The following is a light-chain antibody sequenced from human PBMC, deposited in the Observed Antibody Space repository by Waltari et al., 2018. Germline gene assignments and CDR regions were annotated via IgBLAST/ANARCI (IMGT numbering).Light chain of an antibody. J-gene: IGKJ3*01. V-gene: IGKV4-1*01. CDR3: QQYYSSPFT. CDR1: QCVLYSSNNKNY. Sequence: DIVMTQSPDSLAVSLGERATVNCKSSQCVLYSSNNKNYLAWYHQKAGQPPKTLIAWASTREAGVPDRFSGSWSGTNFTLTISSLQAEDVAVYYCQQYYSSPFTFGPGTKLEIK. CDR2: WAS.